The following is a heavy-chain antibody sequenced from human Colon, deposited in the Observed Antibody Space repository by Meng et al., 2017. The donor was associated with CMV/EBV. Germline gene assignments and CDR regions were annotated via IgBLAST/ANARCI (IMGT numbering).Heavy chain of an antibody. J-gene: IGHJ6*02. CDR1: GGSISSSSYY. Sequence: LRLSCTVSGGSISSSSYYWGWIRQPPGKGLEWIGSIYYSGSTYYNPSLKSRVTISVDTSKNQFSLKLSSVTAADTAVYYCARDDIVVVPAAMEYYYYGMDVWGQGTTVTVSS. V-gene: IGHV4-39*07. CDR2: IYYSGST. D-gene: IGHD2-2*01. CDR3: ARDDIVVVPAAMEYYYYGMDV.